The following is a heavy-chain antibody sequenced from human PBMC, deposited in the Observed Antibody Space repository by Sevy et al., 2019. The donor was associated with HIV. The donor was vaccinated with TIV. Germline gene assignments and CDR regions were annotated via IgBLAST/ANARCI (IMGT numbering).Heavy chain of an antibody. D-gene: IGHD1-26*01. J-gene: IGHJ4*02. CDR3: ARPTPRIAPSSAAFFDY. CDR2: INGRSGSA. Sequence: GGSQRLSCAASGFTFSSFAMSWVRHIPGKGLEWVSTINGRSGSAYYADSVKGRFTLSRDNSNNTVFLQMNRLRDEDTAVYYCARPTPRIAPSSAAFFDYWGQGTLVTVSS. V-gene: IGHV3-23*01. CDR1: GFTFSSFA.